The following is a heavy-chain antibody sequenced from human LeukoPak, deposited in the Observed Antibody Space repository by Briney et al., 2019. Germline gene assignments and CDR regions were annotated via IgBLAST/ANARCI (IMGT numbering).Heavy chain of an antibody. D-gene: IGHD1-7*01. CDR3: AKDLAWNYVFVY. J-gene: IGHJ4*02. CDR2: ISGSGGST. V-gene: IGHV3-23*01. CDR1: GFTLSSYA. Sequence: SGGSLRLSCAASGFTLSSYAMSWVRQAPGKGLEWFSAISGSGGSTYYADSVKGRFTISIDNSKNTLYLQMNSLRAEDTAVYYCAKDLAWNYVFVYWGQGTLVTVSS.